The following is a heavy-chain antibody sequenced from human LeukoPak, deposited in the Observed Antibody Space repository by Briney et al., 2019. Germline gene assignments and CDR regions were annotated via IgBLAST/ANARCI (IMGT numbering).Heavy chain of an antibody. CDR1: GFTFSSYG. CDR2: IGRSPSYI. J-gene: IGHJ6*02. Sequence: GGSLRLSCAASGFTFSSYGMNWVRQAPGKGLEWVSSIGRSPSYIYYADSVKGRFTISRDNAKDLLDLQMNSLRAEDTAVYYCARLTSYNHDYSGRYGLDVWGQGTTVTVSS. D-gene: IGHD5-12*01. CDR3: ARLTSYNHDYSGRYGLDV. V-gene: IGHV3-21*01.